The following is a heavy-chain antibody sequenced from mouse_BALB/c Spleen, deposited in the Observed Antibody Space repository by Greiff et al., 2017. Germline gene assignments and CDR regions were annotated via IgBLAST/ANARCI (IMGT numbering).Heavy chain of an antibody. CDR3: TRIRDYGNLYYFDY. CDR1: GYTFTSYW. D-gene: IGHD2-1*01. CDR2: IYPSDSYT. J-gene: IGHJ2*01. Sequence: QVQLQQPGAELVRPGASVKLSCKASGYTFTSYWINWVKQRPGQGLEWIGNIYPSDSYTNYNQKFKDKATLTVDKSSSTAYMQLSSPTSEDSAVYYCTRIRDYGNLYYFDYWGQGTTLTVSS. V-gene: IGHV1-69*02.